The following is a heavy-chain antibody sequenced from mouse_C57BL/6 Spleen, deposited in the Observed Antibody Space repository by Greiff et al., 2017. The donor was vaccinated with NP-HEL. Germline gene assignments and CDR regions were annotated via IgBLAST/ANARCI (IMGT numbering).Heavy chain of an antibody. Sequence: QVQLKESGAELVRPGASVTLSCKASGYTFTDYEMHWVKQTPVHGLEWIGAIDPETGGTAYNQKFKGKAILTADKSSSTAYMELRSLTSEDSAVYYCTYGWYYAMDYWGQGTSVTVSS. J-gene: IGHJ4*01. CDR3: TYGWYYAMDY. D-gene: IGHD2-2*01. CDR2: IDPETGGT. CDR1: GYTFTDYE. V-gene: IGHV1-15*01.